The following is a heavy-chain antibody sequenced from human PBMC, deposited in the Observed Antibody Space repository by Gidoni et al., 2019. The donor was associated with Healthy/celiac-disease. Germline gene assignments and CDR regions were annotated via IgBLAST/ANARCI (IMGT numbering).Heavy chain of an antibody. V-gene: IGHV3-15*01. D-gene: IGHD4-17*01. J-gene: IGHJ6*02. CDR3: THNDYAYYYGMDV. Sequence: EVQLVESGGGLVKPGGSLRLSCAASGFTFSNAWMSWVRQAPGKGLEWVGRIKSKTDGGTTDYAAPVKGRFTISRDDSKNTLYLQMNSLKTEDTAVYYCTHNDYAYYYGMDVWGQGTTVTVSS. CDR2: IKSKTDGGTT. CDR1: GFTFSNAW.